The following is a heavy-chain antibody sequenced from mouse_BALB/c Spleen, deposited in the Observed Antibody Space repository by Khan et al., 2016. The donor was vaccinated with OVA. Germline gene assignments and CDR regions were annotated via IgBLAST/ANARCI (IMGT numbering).Heavy chain of an antibody. J-gene: IGHJ3*01. CDR2: INSDGYYT. CDR1: GFTFSAYG. Sequence: EVELVESGGDLVRPGGSLKLSCAASGFTFSAYGMSWVRQSPDKRLEWVATINSDGYYTYYPARLKGRFIITRDNAKKPLYMIMRSLKSEDTAMYYCASHLSGSFAYWGQGTLVTVSA. D-gene: IGHD1-3*01. CDR3: ASHLSGSFAY. V-gene: IGHV5-6*01.